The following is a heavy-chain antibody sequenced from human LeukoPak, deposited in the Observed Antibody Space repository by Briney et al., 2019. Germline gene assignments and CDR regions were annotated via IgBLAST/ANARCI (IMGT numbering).Heavy chain of an antibody. CDR3: ARDREQQLARGWFDP. J-gene: IGHJ5*02. V-gene: IGHV4-61*02. D-gene: IGHD6-13*01. CDR2: IYTSGST. Sequence: SETLSLTCTVSGGSISSGSYYWSWIRQPAGKGLEWIGRIYTSGSTNYNPSLKSRVTISVDTSKNQFSLKLSSVSAADTAVYDCARDREQQLARGWFDPWGQGTLVTVSS. CDR1: GGSISSGSYY.